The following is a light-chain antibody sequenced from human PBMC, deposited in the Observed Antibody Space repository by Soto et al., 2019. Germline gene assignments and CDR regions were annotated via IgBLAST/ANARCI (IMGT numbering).Light chain of an antibody. Sequence: EIVLTQSPATLSLSPGERATLSCRASQRVRSYLAWYQQKPGQAPRLLIYDASIRATGIPARCSGSGSGTDFSLTISSLEPEDVALDYCQQRGDWPLYTFGHGTRLEIK. CDR1: QRVRSY. V-gene: IGKV3-11*01. J-gene: IGKJ2*01. CDR2: DAS. CDR3: QQRGDWPLYT.